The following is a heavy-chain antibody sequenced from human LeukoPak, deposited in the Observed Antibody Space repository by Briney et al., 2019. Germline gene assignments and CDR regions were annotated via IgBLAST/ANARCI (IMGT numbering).Heavy chain of an antibody. CDR3: ARVNKYYYDSSGYADY. CDR2: IYTSGST. J-gene: IGHJ4*02. Sequence: SETLSLTCTVSGGSISSYYWSWIRQPAGKGLEWIGRIYTSGSTNYNPPLKSRVTMSVDTSKNQFSLKLSSVTAADTAVYYCARVNKYYYDSSGYADYWGQGTLVTVSS. D-gene: IGHD3-22*01. V-gene: IGHV4-4*07. CDR1: GGSISSYY.